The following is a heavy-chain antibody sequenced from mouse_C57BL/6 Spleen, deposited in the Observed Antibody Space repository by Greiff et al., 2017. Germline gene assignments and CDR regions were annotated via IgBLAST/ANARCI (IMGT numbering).Heavy chain of an antibody. CDR2: IYPGDGDT. D-gene: IGHD6-1*01. Sequence: VQLQQSGPELVKPGASVKISCKASGYAFSSSWMNWVKQRPGKGLEWIGRIYPGDGDTNYNGKFKGKATLTADKSSSTAYMQLSSLTSEDSAVXFCARQSYPAWCAYWGQGTLVTVSA. J-gene: IGHJ3*01. CDR1: GYAFSSSW. CDR3: ARQSYPAWCAY. V-gene: IGHV1-82*01.